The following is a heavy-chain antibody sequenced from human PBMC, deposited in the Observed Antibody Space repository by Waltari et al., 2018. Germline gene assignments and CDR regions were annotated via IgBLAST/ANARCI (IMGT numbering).Heavy chain of an antibody. D-gene: IGHD2-15*01. CDR2: IHGSGKT. Sequence: QLQLQQSGPGLVKPSESLSLTCAVPGDSVTTRYWWSWVRQSPGKGLEWIGQIHGSGKTNYNPSLESRVTISLDTSNNRFSLKVPSATAADTAVYYCGRDRGRGLYLDSWGQGTLVTVSP. V-gene: IGHV4-4*02. CDR1: GDSVTTRYW. CDR3: GRDRGRGLYLDS. J-gene: IGHJ4*02.